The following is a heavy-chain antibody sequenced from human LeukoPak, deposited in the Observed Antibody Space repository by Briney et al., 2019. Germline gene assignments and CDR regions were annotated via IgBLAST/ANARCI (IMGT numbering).Heavy chain of an antibody. CDR2: ISYDGSKK. CDR1: GFTFSSYG. Sequence: PGGSLRLSCTASGFTFSSYGIHWVRQAPGKGLEWVAVISYDGSKKYYADSVEGRFTISRDNSKNTLYLQMNNLRAEDTAVYYCAKRGCTVTASWRAFDIWGQGTMVTVSS. CDR3: AKRGCTVTASWRAFDI. J-gene: IGHJ3*02. D-gene: IGHD4-17*01. V-gene: IGHV3-30*18.